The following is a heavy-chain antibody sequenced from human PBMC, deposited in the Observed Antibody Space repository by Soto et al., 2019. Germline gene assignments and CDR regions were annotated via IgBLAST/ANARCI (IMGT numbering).Heavy chain of an antibody. CDR3: ARDPKYYDILTGYFCYYYYGMDV. J-gene: IGHJ6*02. CDR1: GFSFSSYA. D-gene: IGHD3-9*01. Sequence: QVQLVESGGGVVPPGRSLRLSCAASGFSFSSYAMHWVRQAPGKGREWVAVIAYDGSNKYYADSVKGRFTISRDNSKNTLYLQMNSLSAEDTAVYYCARDPKYYDILTGYFCYYYYGMDVWGQGTTVTVSS. V-gene: IGHV3-30-3*01. CDR2: IAYDGSNK.